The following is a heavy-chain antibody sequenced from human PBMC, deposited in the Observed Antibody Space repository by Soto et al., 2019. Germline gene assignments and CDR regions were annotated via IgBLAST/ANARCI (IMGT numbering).Heavy chain of an antibody. D-gene: IGHD3-3*01. J-gene: IGHJ4*02. V-gene: IGHV3-23*01. CDR3: AKIRFLEWWWDYFDY. Sequence: GGSLRLSCAASGFTFSSYAMSWVRQAPGKGLEWVSAISGSGGSTYYADSVKGRFTISRDNSKNTLYLQMNSLRAEDTAVYYCAKIRFLEWWWDYFDYWGQGTLVTVSS. CDR2: ISGSGGST. CDR1: GFTFSSYA.